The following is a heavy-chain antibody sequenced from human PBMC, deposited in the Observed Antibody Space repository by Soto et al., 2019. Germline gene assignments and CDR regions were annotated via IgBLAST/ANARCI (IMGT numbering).Heavy chain of an antibody. D-gene: IGHD6-19*01. CDR2: INQDGSEK. V-gene: IGHV3-7*01. CDR3: ARDGVAAGLYLDN. Sequence: GGSLRLSCAASGFVFRGYWMSWVRQAPGKGLEWVANINQDGSEKYYVDSVRGRFIISRDNAENSLYLQMNSLRAEDTALYYCARDGVAAGLYLDNWGQGTRVTVSS. CDR1: GFVFRGYW. J-gene: IGHJ4*02.